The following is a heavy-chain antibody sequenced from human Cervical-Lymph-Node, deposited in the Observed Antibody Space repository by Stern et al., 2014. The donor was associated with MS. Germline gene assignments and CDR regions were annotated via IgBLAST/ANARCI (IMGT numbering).Heavy chain of an antibody. CDR1: GYTFTSYD. J-gene: IGHJ4*02. Sequence: VQLVESGAEVKKPGASVKVSCKTSGYTFTSYDIHWVRQATGQGLEWGGWMNPKSDKTAYAQKFQDRITMTWNTSIGTAYMALSSLTSEDTAVYYCARGLTRIVARQGPGFGYWGQGTLVTVSS. CDR2: MNPKSDKT. V-gene: IGHV1-8*01. D-gene: IGHD6-6*01. CDR3: ARGLTRIVARQGPGFGY.